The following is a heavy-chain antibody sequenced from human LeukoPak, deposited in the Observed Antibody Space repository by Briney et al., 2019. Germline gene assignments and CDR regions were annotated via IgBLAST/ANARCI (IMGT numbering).Heavy chain of an antibody. D-gene: IGHD4/OR15-4a*01. Sequence: GRSLRLSCAASGFTFSSYSMNWVRQAPGKGLEWVSSISGSSSYIYYADSVKGRFTISRDNAKNSLYLQMNSLRAEDTAVYYCAREDDYGPGYFDLWGRGTLVTVSS. CDR3: AREDDYGPGYFDL. J-gene: IGHJ2*01. CDR2: ISGSSSYI. V-gene: IGHV3-21*01. CDR1: GFTFSSYS.